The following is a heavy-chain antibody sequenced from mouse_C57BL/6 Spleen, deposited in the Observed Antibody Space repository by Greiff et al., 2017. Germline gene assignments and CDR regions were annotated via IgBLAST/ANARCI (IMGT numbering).Heavy chain of an antibody. V-gene: IGHV10-3*01. CDR2: IRSKSSNYAT. CDR3: VREPGSSYEDYYAMDY. J-gene: IGHJ4*01. Sequence: EVKVVESGGGLVQPKGSLKLSCAASGFTFNTYAMHWVRQAPGKGLEWVARIRSKSSNYATYYADSVKDRFTISRDDSQSMLYLQMNNLKTEDTAMYYCVREPGSSYEDYYAMDYWGQGTSVTVSS. D-gene: IGHD1-1*01. CDR1: GFTFNTYA.